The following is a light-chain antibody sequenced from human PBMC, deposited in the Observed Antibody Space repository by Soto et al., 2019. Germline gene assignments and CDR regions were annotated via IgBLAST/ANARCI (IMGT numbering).Light chain of an antibody. CDR3: QQRYSTPMYT. Sequence: DIQMTQSPSSLSASVGDRVTITCRASQSIRSYLNWYQQKPGKAPKLLIYAASSLQSGVPSRFSGSGSWTDFTLNISSLQPEEFATYYCQQRYSTPMYTFGQGTKLEIK. CDR2: AAS. J-gene: IGKJ2*01. V-gene: IGKV1-39*01. CDR1: QSIRSY.